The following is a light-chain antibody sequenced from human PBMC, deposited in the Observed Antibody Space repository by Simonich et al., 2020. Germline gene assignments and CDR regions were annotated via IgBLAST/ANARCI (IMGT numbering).Light chain of an antibody. J-gene: IGKJ1*01. CDR2: WAS. CDR1: QSVLYSSNNKNY. Sequence: DIVMTQSPDSLAVSLGERATINCKSRQSVLYSSNNKNYLAWYQQKPGQPPKLLIYWASTRESGVPDRFSGSGSGTAFTLTISSLQAEDVAVYYCQQYYSTPPWTFGQGTKVEIK. CDR3: QQYYSTPPWT. V-gene: IGKV4-1*01.